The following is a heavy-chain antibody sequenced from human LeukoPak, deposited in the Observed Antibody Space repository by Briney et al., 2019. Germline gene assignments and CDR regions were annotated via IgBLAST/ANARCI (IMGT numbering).Heavy chain of an antibody. Sequence: ASVKVSCKASGYTFAGYYMHWVRQAPGQGLKWMGWINPNSGGTNYAQKFQGRVTMTRDTSISTAYMELSRLRSDGTAVYYCARDRHYDFWSGASTHKGMDVWGQGTTVTVSS. CDR3: ARDRHYDFWSGASTHKGMDV. CDR1: GYTFAGYY. D-gene: IGHD3-3*01. CDR2: INPNSGGT. J-gene: IGHJ6*02. V-gene: IGHV1-2*02.